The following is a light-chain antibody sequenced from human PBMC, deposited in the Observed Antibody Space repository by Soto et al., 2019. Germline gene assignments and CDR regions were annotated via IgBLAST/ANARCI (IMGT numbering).Light chain of an antibody. CDR3: CSYAGSYKRAYV. CDR2: DVS. CDR1: SSDVGGYNY. J-gene: IGLJ1*01. Sequence: QSVLTQPRSVSGSPGQSVTISCTGTSSDVGGYNYVSWYQQHPGKAPKLMIYDVSKRPSGVPDRFSGSKSGNTASLTISGLQAEDEADYYCCSYAGSYKRAYVFGTGTKLTVL. V-gene: IGLV2-11*01.